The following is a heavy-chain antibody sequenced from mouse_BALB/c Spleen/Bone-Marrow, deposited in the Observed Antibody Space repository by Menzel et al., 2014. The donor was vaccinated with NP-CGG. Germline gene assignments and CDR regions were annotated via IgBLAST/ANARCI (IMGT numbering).Heavy chain of an antibody. J-gene: IGHJ2*01. D-gene: IGHD1-1*01. Sequence: EVNVVESGGGLVQPGGSLRLSCATSGFTFTDYYMNWVRQPPGKALEWLAFIRNKAYGYTTEYSASVKGRFTISRDNPQNILYLQMNTLRAEDSATYYCARDMGGLLFDSWGQGTTLSVSS. V-gene: IGHV7-3*02. CDR3: ARDMGGLLFDS. CDR2: IRNKAYGYTT. CDR1: GFTFTDYY.